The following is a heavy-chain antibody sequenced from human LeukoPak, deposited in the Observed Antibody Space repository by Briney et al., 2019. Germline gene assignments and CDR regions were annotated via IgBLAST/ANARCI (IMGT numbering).Heavy chain of an antibody. J-gene: IGHJ4*02. CDR2: ISGSGGST. CDR1: GFTFSSYA. D-gene: IGHD3-3*01. CDR3: AKVGQYDFWSGYLGVFPY. Sequence: GSLRLSCAASGFTFSSYAMSWVRQAPGKGLEWVSAISGSGGSTYYADSVKGRFTISRDNSKNTLYLQMNSLRAEDTAVYYCAKVGQYDFWSGYLGVFPYWGQGTLVTVSS. V-gene: IGHV3-23*01.